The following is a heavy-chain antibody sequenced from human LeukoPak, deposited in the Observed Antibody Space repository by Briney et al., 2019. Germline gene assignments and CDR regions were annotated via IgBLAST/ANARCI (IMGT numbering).Heavy chain of an antibody. D-gene: IGHD5-18*01. J-gene: IGHJ4*02. CDR1: GFTVSSNY. Sequence: GGSLRLSCAASGFTVSSNYMSWVRQAPGKGLEGVSAIYSGGSTYYADSVKVRFTISRDNSKNTLYLQMDSLRAEDTALYYCARAGRGYSYGYEFLFDCWGQGTLVTVSS. CDR3: ARAGRGYSYGYEFLFDC. CDR2: IYSGGST. V-gene: IGHV3-66*01.